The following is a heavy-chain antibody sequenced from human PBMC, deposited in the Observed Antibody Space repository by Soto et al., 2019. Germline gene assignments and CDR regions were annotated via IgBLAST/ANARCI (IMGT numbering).Heavy chain of an antibody. J-gene: IGHJ5*02. D-gene: IGHD3-22*01. CDR1: GYIFTDYY. CDR3: ASTDITIIVLLHWFDP. V-gene: IGHV1-2*06. Sequence: SSVKVSCKASGYIFTDYYMHWVRQAPGQELGWMGRINPNSGGTNYAQKFRGRVTMTRDTSISRAYTELSSLRSEDMATYYCASTDITIIVLLHWFDPRGQGTLVIVSA. CDR2: INPNSGGT.